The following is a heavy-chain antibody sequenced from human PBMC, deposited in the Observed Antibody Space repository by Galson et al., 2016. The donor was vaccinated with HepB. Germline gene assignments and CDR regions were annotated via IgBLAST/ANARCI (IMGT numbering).Heavy chain of an antibody. CDR1: GGSFSSNGHY. CDR3: VSQIEGIARDVDY. V-gene: IGHV4-39*01. J-gene: IGHJ4*02. D-gene: IGHD3-10*01. CDR2: VYYGGST. Sequence: ETLSLTCSVSGGSFSSNGHYWGWIRQPPGGGLEWIVSVYYGGSTYYNPSLKSRVTISVDTSKNQFSLNLHSVTAADTSVYYCVSQIEGIARDVDYWGQGSLVTVSS.